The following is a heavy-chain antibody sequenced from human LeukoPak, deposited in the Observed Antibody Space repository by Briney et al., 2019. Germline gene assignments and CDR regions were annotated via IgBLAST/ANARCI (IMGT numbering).Heavy chain of an antibody. CDR3: ARSRSIVGAQGGFDY. D-gene: IGHD1-26*01. CDR1: GYTFTSYG. V-gene: IGHV1-69*13. J-gene: IGHJ4*02. CDR2: IIPIFGTA. Sequence: SVKVSCKASGYTFTSYGISWVRQAPGQGLEWMGGIIPIFGTANYAQKFQGRVTITADESTSTAYMELSSLRSEDTAVYYCARSRSIVGAQGGFDYWGQGTLVTVSS.